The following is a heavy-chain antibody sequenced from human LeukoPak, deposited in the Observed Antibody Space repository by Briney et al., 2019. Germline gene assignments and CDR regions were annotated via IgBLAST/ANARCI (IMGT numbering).Heavy chain of an antibody. Sequence: GGSLRLSCAVSGITLSNYGMSWVRQAPGKGLEWVAGISGSGGRTNYADSVKGRFTISRDNSKNTLYLQMNNLRAEDTAVYFCAKRGVVIRVILVGFHKEAYYFDSWGQGALVSVSS. CDR2: ISGSGGRT. V-gene: IGHV3-23*01. D-gene: IGHD3-22*01. CDR3: AKRGVVIRVILVGFHKEAYYFDS. J-gene: IGHJ4*02. CDR1: GITLSNYG.